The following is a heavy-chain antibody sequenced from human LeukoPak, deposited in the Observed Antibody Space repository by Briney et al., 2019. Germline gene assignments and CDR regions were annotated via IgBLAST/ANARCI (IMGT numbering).Heavy chain of an antibody. CDR2: ISSSSSYI. D-gene: IGHD3/OR15-3a*01. Sequence: GGSLRLSCAASGFTFSSYSMNRVRQAPGKGLEWVSSISSSSSYIYYADSVKGRFTISRDNAKNSLYLQMNSLRAEDTAVYYCARDDSFFGRADAFDIWGQGTMVTVSS. CDR1: GFTFSSYS. CDR3: ARDDSFFGRADAFDI. V-gene: IGHV3-21*01. J-gene: IGHJ3*02.